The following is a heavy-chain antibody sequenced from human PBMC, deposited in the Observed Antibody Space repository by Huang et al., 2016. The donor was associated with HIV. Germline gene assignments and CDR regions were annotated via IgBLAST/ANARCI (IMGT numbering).Heavy chain of an antibody. Sequence: QVHLVQSGAEVKKPGSSVKVSCKASGDSFTSLPINWVRQAPGQGLEWMRVLAPMLFSAPYAQKIRGRVTISADESTSTSYMERSRLRSDDTAMYYCATSTPMLGESGGWSGKVVITENVPYVDWGQGTLVTVSS. CDR3: ATSTPMLGESGGWSGKVVITENVPYVD. V-gene: IGHV1-69*01. CDR2: LAPMLFSA. D-gene: IGHD3-22*01. J-gene: IGHJ4*02. CDR1: GDSFTSLP.